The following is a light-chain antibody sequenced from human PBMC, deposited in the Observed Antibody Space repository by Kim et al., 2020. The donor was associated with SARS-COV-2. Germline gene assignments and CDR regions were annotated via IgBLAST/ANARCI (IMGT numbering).Light chain of an antibody. Sequence: SYELTQPPSVSVAPGKTARITCGGNNIGSKSVHWYQQKPGQAPVLVIYYDSDRPSGIPDRFSGSNSGNTATLTISRVEAGDEADYYCQVWDSSSDLVVFGGGTQLTVL. CDR3: QVWDSSSDLVV. V-gene: IGLV3-21*04. CDR1: NIGSKS. J-gene: IGLJ2*01. CDR2: YDS.